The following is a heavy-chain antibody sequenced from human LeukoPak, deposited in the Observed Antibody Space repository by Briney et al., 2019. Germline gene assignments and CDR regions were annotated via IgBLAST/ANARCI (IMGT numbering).Heavy chain of an antibody. D-gene: IGHD6-6*01. CDR1: GGSLNGYY. V-gene: IGHV4-34*01. J-gene: IGHJ6*03. Sequence: SETLSLTCAVYGGSLNGYYWSWIRQPPGKGLEWIGEGGNSGGTKFNPSLKSRVTISADASKNQFSLKLSSVTAADTAVYYCARDWYSSSYYYYYYMDVWGKGTTVTVSS. CDR2: GGNSGGT. CDR3: ARDWYSSSYYYYYYMDV.